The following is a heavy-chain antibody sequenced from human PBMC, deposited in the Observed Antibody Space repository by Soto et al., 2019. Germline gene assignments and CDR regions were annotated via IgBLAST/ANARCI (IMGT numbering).Heavy chain of an antibody. CDR2: IYPGDSDT. CDR3: ARHEDSSDYYYGMDV. Sequence: LGESLKISCKGSGYSFTSYWIGWVRQMPGKGLEWMGIIYPGDSDTRYSPSFQGQVTISADKSISTAYLQWSSLKASDTAMYYCARHEDSSDYYYGMDVWGQGTMVTVSS. V-gene: IGHV5-51*01. D-gene: IGHD6-6*01. CDR1: GYSFTSYW. J-gene: IGHJ6*02.